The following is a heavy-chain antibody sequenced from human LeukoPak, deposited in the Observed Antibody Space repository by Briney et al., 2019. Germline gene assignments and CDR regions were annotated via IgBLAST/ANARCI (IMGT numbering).Heavy chain of an antibody. CDR1: GFTVSSNY. CDR2: ISGSGGST. Sequence: GGSLRLSCAASGFTVSSNYMSWVRQAPGKGLEWVSAISGSGGSTYYADSVKGRFTISRDNSKNTLYLQMNSLRAEDTAVYYCARVQQLADYWGQGTLVTVSS. CDR3: ARVQQLADY. J-gene: IGHJ4*02. V-gene: IGHV3-23*01. D-gene: IGHD6-13*01.